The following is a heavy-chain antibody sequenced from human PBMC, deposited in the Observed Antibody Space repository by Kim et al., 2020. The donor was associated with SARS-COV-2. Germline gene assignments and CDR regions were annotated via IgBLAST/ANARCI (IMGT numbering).Heavy chain of an antibody. CDR1: GGSFSGYY. V-gene: IGHV4-34*01. J-gene: IGHJ4*02. CDR2: INHSGST. D-gene: IGHD2-2*01. CDR3: ARVGLGYCSSTSCSPFWGSYRYPQYFDY. Sequence: SETLSLTCAVYGGSFSGYYWSWIRQPPGKGLEWIGEINHSGSTNYNPSLKSRVTISVDTSKNQFSLKLSSVTAADTAVYYCARVGLGYCSSTSCSPFWGSYRYPQYFDYWGQGTLVTVSS.